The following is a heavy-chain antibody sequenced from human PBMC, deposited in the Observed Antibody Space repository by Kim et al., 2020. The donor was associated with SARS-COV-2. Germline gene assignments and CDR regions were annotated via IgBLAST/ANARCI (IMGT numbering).Heavy chain of an antibody. D-gene: IGHD2-2*01. V-gene: IGHV1-69*01. CDR3: ARRGVPAAIYYYGMDV. J-gene: IGHJ6*02. Sequence: KFQGRVTITADESTSTAYMELSSLRSEDTAVYYCARRGVPAAIYYYGMDVWGQGTTVTVSS.